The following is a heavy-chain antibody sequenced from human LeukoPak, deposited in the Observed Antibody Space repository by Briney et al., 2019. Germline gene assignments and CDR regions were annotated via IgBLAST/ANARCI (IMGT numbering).Heavy chain of an antibody. CDR1: GDSVSSNSAA. D-gene: IGHD5-12*01. V-gene: IGHV6-1*01. CDR2: TYYRSKWYN. Sequence: SQTLSLTCAISGDSVSSNSAAWNWIRQSPSRGLEWLGRTYYRSKWYNDYAVSVKSRISINPDTSKNQFSLQLSSVTPDDTAVYYCARDSGYDYYFDYWGQGTLVTVSS. J-gene: IGHJ4*02. CDR3: ARDSGYDYYFDY.